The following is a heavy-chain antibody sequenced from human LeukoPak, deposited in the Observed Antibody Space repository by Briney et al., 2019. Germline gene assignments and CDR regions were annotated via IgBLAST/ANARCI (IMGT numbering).Heavy chain of an antibody. D-gene: IGHD3-22*01. V-gene: IGHV3-21*03. CDR2: ISSSSSYI. CDR3: TTGVDYYDRGFDY. CDR1: GFTFSSYS. J-gene: IGHJ4*02. Sequence: GGSLRLSCAASGFTFSSYSMNWVRQAPGKGLEWVSSISSSSSYIYYADSVKGRFTISRDNAKNSLYLQMNSLKTEDTAVYYCTTGVDYYDRGFDYWGQGTLVTVSS.